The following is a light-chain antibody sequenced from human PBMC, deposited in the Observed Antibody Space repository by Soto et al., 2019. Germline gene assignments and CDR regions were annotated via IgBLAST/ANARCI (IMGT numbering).Light chain of an antibody. CDR2: WXS. CDR3: HQYYTTTWT. Sequence: DILRAQSPHSLAVSLGERASINCKSSQSLLYSSNKKNYLACYQKKPCQPPKVLXDWXSTLGSGGPDRFSGSGSGTDFTLTISSLQAEYVALYYCHQYYTTTWTFGQGTKVDIK. CDR1: QSLLYSSNKKNY. J-gene: IGKJ1*01. V-gene: IGKV4-1*01.